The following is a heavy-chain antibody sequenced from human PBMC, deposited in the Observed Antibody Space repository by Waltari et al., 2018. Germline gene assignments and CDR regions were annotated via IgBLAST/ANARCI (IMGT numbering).Heavy chain of an antibody. CDR2: ISYDGSHK. J-gene: IGHJ4*02. CDR1: GFSFSRYA. D-gene: IGHD3-22*01. V-gene: IGHV3-30-3*01. Sequence: QVQLVESGGGVVQPGRSLRLSCAASGFSFSRYARHWVRQAPGKGLEWVAVISYDGSHKYYADSVKGRFTISRDSSKNTLFLQMNSLRVEDTAVYYCARDIAYHDSSGYYPYYFDYWGQGALVTVSS. CDR3: ARDIAYHDSSGYYPYYFDY.